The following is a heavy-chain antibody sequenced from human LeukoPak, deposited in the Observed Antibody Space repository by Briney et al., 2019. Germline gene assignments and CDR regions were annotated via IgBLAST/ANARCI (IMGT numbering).Heavy chain of an antibody. CDR1: GYTFTSYY. V-gene: IGHV1-46*01. CDR2: INPSGGST. J-gene: IGHJ4*02. D-gene: IGHD3-16*02. CDR3: ARDYPREYYFDY. Sequence: ASVKVSCKASGYTFTSYYMHWVRQAPGQGLEWMGIINPSGGSTGYAQKFQGRVTMTRDTSTSTVYMELSSLGSEDTAVYYCARDYPREYYFDYWGQGTLVTVSS.